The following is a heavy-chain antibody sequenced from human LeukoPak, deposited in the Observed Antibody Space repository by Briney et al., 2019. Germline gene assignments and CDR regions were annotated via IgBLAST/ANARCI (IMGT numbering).Heavy chain of an antibody. D-gene: IGHD5-18*01. J-gene: IGHJ4*02. CDR1: EFMFSGYW. CDR2: INSDGSTT. Sequence: GGSLRLSCAASEFMFSGYWMHWVRQAPGKGLVWVSRINSDGSTTDYADSVKGRFTISRDNAKNTLYLQMNSLRAEDTAVYYCARGIRGSYGLDYWGQGTLVTVSS. V-gene: IGHV3-74*01. CDR3: ARGIRGSYGLDY.